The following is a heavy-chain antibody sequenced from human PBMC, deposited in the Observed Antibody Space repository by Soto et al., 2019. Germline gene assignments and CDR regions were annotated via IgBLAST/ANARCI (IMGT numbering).Heavy chain of an antibody. CDR2: ISHSGST. V-gene: IGHV4-30-4*01. J-gene: IGHJ1*01. CDR3: AREGRYYDILTGYYRSSEYFQH. Sequence: PSETLSLTCTVSGGPISGDEYYWSWIRQHPGRGLEWIGYISHSGSTEYSPSLKSRVTISVDTSKNQFSLKLSSVTAADTAVYYCAREGRYYDILTGYYRSSEYFQHWGQGTLVTVSS. D-gene: IGHD3-9*01. CDR1: GGPISGDEYY.